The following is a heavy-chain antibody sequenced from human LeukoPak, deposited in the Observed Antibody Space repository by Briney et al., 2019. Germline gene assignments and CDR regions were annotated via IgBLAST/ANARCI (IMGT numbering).Heavy chain of an antibody. V-gene: IGHV3-53*01. CDR3: ARAPNWRFDH. D-gene: IGHD1-1*01. CDR1: GFSVSSIY. CDR2: IYSDGTT. J-gene: IGHJ4*02. Sequence: TGGSLRLSCAASGFSVSSIYMKWVRQAAGMGLEWVSVIYSDGTTYYADSVKGRFTISRDDSKNTLYLHMNSLRAEDTAVYYCARAPNWRFDHWGQGTLVTVSS.